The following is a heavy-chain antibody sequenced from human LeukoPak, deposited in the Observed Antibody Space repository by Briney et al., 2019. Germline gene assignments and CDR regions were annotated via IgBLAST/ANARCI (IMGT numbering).Heavy chain of an antibody. Sequence: SETLSLTCTVSGGSINNYYWSWIRQPPGKGREWIGYIYQSGSTNYNPSLKSRVTMSADTSKNQFSLTLRSVTAADSAVYYCARHVGEAYLDYWGQGTLVTVSS. CDR1: GGSINNYY. D-gene: IGHD3-16*01. V-gene: IGHV4-59*08. CDR2: IYQSGST. J-gene: IGHJ4*02. CDR3: ARHVGEAYLDY.